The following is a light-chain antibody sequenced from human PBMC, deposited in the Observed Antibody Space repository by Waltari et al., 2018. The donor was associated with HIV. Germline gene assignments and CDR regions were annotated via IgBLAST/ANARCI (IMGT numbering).Light chain of an antibody. CDR2: WAS. V-gene: IGKV4-1*01. J-gene: IGKJ1*01. Sequence: DIVMTQSPHSLALSLGDTATINCKSSQSIFYSSRNANYLAWYQQKPGQSPKLLIYWASSRASGVPDRFSGSGSRTDFTLSISSLQSEDVAVYFCQQYYSTPPTFGQGTRVEIK. CDR1: QSIFYSSRNANY. CDR3: QQYYSTPPT.